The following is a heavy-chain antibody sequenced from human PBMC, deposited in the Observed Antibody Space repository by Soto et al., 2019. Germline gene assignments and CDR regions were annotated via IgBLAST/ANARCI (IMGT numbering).Heavy chain of an antibody. CDR2: ISGSGGST. J-gene: IGHJ4*02. CDR3: ASYYGSGLLGTGGADYFDY. CDR1: GFTFSSYA. V-gene: IGHV3-23*01. D-gene: IGHD3-10*01. Sequence: EVQLLESGGGLVQPGGSLRLSCAASGFTFSSYAMSWVRQAPGKGLEWVSAISGSGGSTYYADSVKGRFTISRDNSKNTLYLQMNSLRAEDTAVYYCASYYGSGLLGTGGADYFDYWGQGTLVTVSS.